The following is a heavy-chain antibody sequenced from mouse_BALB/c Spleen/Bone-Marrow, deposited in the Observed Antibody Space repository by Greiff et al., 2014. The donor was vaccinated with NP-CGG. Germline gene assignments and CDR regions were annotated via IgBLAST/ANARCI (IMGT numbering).Heavy chain of an antibody. CDR2: INPNNGGS. V-gene: IGHV1-18*01. D-gene: IGHD2-1*01. Sequence: VQLQQSGPELVKPGASVKISCKTSGYTFTEYTMHWVKQSLGKSLEWIGAINPNNGGSTYNQKFKGKATLTVDKSSSTAYMELRSLTSEDSAVYYCVRGFYFGNYVFAYWGQETLVTVSA. CDR3: VRGFYFGNYVFAY. J-gene: IGHJ3*01. CDR1: GYTFTEYT.